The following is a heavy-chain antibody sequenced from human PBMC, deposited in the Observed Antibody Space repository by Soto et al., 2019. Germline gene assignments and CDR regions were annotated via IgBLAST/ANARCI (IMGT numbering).Heavy chain of an antibody. CDR1: GYTFTSYG. V-gene: IGHV1-18*01. J-gene: IGHJ6*02. D-gene: IGHD3-16*02. CDR2: ISAYNGNT. Sequence: QVQLVQSGAEVKKPGASVKVSCKASGYTFTSYGISWVRQAPGQGLEWMGWISAYNGNTNYAQKLQGRVTMTTDTSTSTAYMELGRLRSDDTAVYYCARAREGGDYVWGSYRHYYYGMDVWGQGTTVTVSS. CDR3: ARAREGGDYVWGSYRHYYYGMDV.